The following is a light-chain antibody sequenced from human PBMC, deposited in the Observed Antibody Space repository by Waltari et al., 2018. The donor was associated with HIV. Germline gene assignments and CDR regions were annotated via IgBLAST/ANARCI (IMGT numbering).Light chain of an antibody. CDR2: EVN. CDR3: CSYAGSSTLV. CDR1: SSDVGSYYL. V-gene: IGLV2-23*02. Sequence: QSALTQPASVSGSPGQSITISCTGTSSDVGSYYLVSWYQQHPGKAPKLMIYEVNKRPSGGSNRFSGSKSGNTDSLTISGLQAEDEADFYCCSYAGSSTLVFGGGTKLTVL. J-gene: IGLJ3*02.